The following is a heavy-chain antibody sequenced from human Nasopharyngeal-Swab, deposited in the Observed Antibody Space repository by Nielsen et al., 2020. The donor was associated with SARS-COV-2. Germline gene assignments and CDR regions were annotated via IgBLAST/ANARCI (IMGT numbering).Heavy chain of an antibody. CDR3: GHGLGTYLDH. V-gene: IGHV3-7*01. CDR2: IKQDGSAE. J-gene: IGHJ4*02. Sequence: GESLKISCAVSRPDFRSNWQSWGLQAPGKGLEWVATIKQDGSAEYYVDSVKGRFTISRDSAKNSLYLQMNSLRAEDTAVYYCGHGLGTYLDHWGQGTLVTVSS. CDR1: RPDFRSNW. D-gene: IGHD3-10*01.